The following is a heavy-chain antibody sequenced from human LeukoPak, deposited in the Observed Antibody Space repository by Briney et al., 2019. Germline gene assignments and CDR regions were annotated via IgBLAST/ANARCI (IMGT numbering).Heavy chain of an antibody. Sequence: SETLSLTCAVYGGSFGGYYWSWIRQPPGKGLEWIGEINHSGSTNYNPSLKSRVTISVDTSKNQFSLKLSSVTAADTAVYYCASSSPPRSSSWYFPFKYWGQGTLVTVSS. CDR1: GGSFGGYY. D-gene: IGHD6-13*01. CDR3: ASSSPPRSSSWYFPFKY. J-gene: IGHJ4*02. V-gene: IGHV4-34*01. CDR2: INHSGST.